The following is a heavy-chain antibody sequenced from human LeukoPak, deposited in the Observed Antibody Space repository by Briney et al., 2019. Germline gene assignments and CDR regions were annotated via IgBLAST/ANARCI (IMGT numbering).Heavy chain of an antibody. D-gene: IGHD2-15*01. Sequence: GESLKISCKGSGYSFTNYWISWVRQMPGKGLEWMGRIDPSDSYTTYSPSFQGHVTISADKSISTAYLQWSSLKASDTAMYYCARRTCSGGSCLDAFDIWGQGTMVTVSS. CDR1: GYSFTNYW. CDR3: ARRTCSGGSCLDAFDI. V-gene: IGHV5-10-1*01. J-gene: IGHJ3*02. CDR2: IDPSDSYT.